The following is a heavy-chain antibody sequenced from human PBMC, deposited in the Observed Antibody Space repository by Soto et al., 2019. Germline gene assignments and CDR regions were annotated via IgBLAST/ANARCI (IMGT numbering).Heavy chain of an antibody. D-gene: IGHD3-22*01. V-gene: IGHV1-3*01. CDR1: GYTFTNYA. CDR3: ARDWTGYYYDSSGYYPGGADY. J-gene: IGHJ4*02. Sequence: ASVKVSCKASGYTFTNYAMPLVRQAPGQKLEWMGWINAGNGNTKYSQKFQGRVTITRDTSASTAYMELSSLRSEDTAVYYCARDWTGYYYDSSGYYPGGADYWGQGTLVTVSS. CDR2: INAGNGNT.